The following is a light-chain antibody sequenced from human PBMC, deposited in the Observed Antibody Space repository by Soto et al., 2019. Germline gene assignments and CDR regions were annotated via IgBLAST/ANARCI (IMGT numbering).Light chain of an antibody. Sequence: DIQMTQSPSSLSASVGDRVIITCRASQSIRKYLNWYQHKPGKAPELLIYAASTLQSGVPSRFSGSGSGTDFTLTISCLQSEDFATYYCQQYYSFPPTFGQGTKVDIK. CDR2: AAS. CDR3: QQYYSFPPT. J-gene: IGKJ1*01. CDR1: QSIRKY. V-gene: IGKV1-39*01.